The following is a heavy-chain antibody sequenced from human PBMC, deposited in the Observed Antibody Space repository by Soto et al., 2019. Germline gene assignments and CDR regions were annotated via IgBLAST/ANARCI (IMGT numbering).Heavy chain of an antibody. V-gene: IGHV3-11*01. Sequence: GGSLRLSCAASGFTFSDYYMSWIRQAPGKGLEWVSYISSSGSTIYYADSVKGRFTISRDNAKNSLYLQMNSLRAEDTAVYYCARVCSGGSCYSVDYYGMDVWGQGTTVTVSS. D-gene: IGHD2-15*01. CDR1: GFTFSDYY. CDR2: ISSSGSTI. CDR3: ARVCSGGSCYSVDYYGMDV. J-gene: IGHJ6*02.